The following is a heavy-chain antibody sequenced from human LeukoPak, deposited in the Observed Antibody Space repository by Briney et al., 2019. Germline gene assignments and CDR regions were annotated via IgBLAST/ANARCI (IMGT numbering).Heavy chain of an antibody. D-gene: IGHD5-24*01. CDR3: PRDIQLST. Sequence: GRSLRLSFAAAGFTFTSYGMHWVRQAPGKGLEWVAVISYDGSNKYYADSVKGRFTISRDNSKDTLYLQMNSLRAEDTDIYYCPRDIQLSTWGLGTMVTVSS. V-gene: IGHV3-30*03. J-gene: IGHJ3*01. CDR2: ISYDGSNK. CDR1: GFTFTSYG.